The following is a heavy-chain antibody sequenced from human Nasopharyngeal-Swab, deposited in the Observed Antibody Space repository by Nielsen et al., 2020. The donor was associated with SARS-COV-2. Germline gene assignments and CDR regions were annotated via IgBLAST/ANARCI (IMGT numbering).Heavy chain of an antibody. Sequence: GESLKISCAASGFTFSSYAMHWVRQAPGKGLEWVAVISYDGSNKYYADSVKGRFTISRDNSKNTLHLQMNSLRAEDTAVYYCARDQGGLLDPWGQGTLVTVSS. CDR3: ARDQGGLLDP. J-gene: IGHJ5*02. CDR1: GFTFSSYA. D-gene: IGHD3-16*01. V-gene: IGHV3-30-3*01. CDR2: ISYDGSNK.